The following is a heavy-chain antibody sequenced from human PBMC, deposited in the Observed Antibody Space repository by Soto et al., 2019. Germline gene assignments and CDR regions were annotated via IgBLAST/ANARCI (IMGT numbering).Heavy chain of an antibody. J-gene: IGHJ6*02. CDR2: ISAYNGNT. Sequence: ASVKVSCKASGYTFTSYGISWVRQAPGQGLEWMGWISAYNGNTNYAQKLQGRVTMTTDTSTSTAYMELSSLRSEDTAVYYCARGSDIVVVTARPTSCAMHVWAQGTTDTVSS. CDR1: GYTFTSYG. D-gene: IGHD2-21*02. CDR3: ARGSDIVVVTARPTSCAMHV. V-gene: IGHV1-18*01.